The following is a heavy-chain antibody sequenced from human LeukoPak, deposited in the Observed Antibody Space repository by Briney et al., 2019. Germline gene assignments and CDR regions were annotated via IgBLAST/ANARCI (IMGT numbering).Heavy chain of an antibody. Sequence: ASVKVSCKASGYTFTGYYMHWVRQAPGQGLEWMGWINPNSGGTNYAQKFQGRVTMTRDTSINTAYMELSRLRSDDTAVYYCARDPGQLERRGAYGMDVWGQGTTVTVSS. J-gene: IGHJ6*02. D-gene: IGHD1-1*01. CDR2: INPNSGGT. CDR1: GYTFTGYY. V-gene: IGHV1-2*02. CDR3: ARDPGQLERRGAYGMDV.